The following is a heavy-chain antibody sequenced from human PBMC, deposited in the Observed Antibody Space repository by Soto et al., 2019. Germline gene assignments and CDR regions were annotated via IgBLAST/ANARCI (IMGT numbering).Heavy chain of an antibody. CDR3: AKDPSAWELLPTSFDY. V-gene: IGHV3-30*18. D-gene: IGHD1-26*01. CDR2: ISYDGSNK. J-gene: IGHJ4*02. CDR1: GFTFSSYG. Sequence: QVQLVESGGGVVQPGRSLRLSCAASGFTFSSYGMHWVRQAPGKGLEWVAVISYDGSNKYYADSVKGRFTISRDNSKNPLYLQMNSLRAEDTAVYYCAKDPSAWELLPTSFDYWGQGPLVTVSS.